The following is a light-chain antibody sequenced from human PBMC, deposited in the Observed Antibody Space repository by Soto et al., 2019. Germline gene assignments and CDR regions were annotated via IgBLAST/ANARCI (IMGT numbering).Light chain of an antibody. J-gene: IGKJ5*01. CDR3: QQYNGYSTWT. Sequence: DIHRTQSPSTLSACVGDRVTITCRASQSISSWLAWYQQKPGKAPKLLIYDASSLESGVPSRFSGSGSATEFTLTISSLQPDDFATYYCQQYNGYSTWTFGQGTRLEI. CDR1: QSISSW. V-gene: IGKV1-5*01. CDR2: DAS.